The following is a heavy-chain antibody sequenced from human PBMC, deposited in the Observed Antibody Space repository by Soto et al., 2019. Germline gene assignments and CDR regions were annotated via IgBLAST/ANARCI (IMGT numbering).Heavy chain of an antibody. CDR3: AKDLVNGYNPIDY. V-gene: IGHV3-30*18. Sequence: QVQLVESGGGVVQPGRSLRLSCAASGFNFSSYGMHWVRQAPGKGLEWVAVISYDGSNKYYADSVKGRFTISRDNSKNTLYLQMNSLRAEDTAVYYCAKDLVNGYNPIDYRGQGTLVTVSS. CDR2: ISYDGSNK. J-gene: IGHJ4*02. D-gene: IGHD5-12*01. CDR1: GFNFSSYG.